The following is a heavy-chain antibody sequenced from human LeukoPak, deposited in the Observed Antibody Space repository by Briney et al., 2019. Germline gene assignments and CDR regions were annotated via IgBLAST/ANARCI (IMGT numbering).Heavy chain of an antibody. CDR2: FYTSGST. V-gene: IGHV4-4*07. CDR1: GGSISSYY. CDR3: ARDSGLGY. J-gene: IGHJ4*02. D-gene: IGHD1-26*01. Sequence: SETLSLTCTVSGGSISSYYWSWIRQPAGKGLEWIGRFYTSGSTNYSPSLKSRVTMSVDMSKNQFSLEVTSVTAADTAVYYCARDSGLGYWGQGILVTVSS.